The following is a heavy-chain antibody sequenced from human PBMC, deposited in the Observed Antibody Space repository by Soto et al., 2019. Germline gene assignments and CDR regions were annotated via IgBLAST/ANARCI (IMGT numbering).Heavy chain of an antibody. D-gene: IGHD2-15*01. J-gene: IGHJ4*02. Sequence: QVPLVQSGAEVKKPGASVKVSCKASGYTFTSYDINWVRQATGQGLEWMGWMNPNSGNTGYAQKFQGRDTMTRNTSISTAYMELSSLRSEDTAVYYCARGYRFHCSGGSCYSGLPSEFDYWGQGTLVTVSS. CDR2: MNPNSGNT. V-gene: IGHV1-8*01. CDR1: GYTFTSYD. CDR3: ARGYRFHCSGGSCYSGLPSEFDY.